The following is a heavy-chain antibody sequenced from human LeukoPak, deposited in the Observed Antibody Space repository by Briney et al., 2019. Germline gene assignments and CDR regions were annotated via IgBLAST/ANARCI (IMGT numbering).Heavy chain of an antibody. V-gene: IGHV3-7*01. Sequence: GGSLRLSCAASGFTFSSYWMSWVRQAPGKGLEWVANIKQDGSEKYYVDSVKGRFTISRDNAKNSLYLQMNSLRAEDTAVYHCARDYDFWSGYAGRGTFDYWGQGTLVTVSS. CDR2: IKQDGSEK. CDR3: ARDYDFWSGYAGRGTFDY. D-gene: IGHD3-3*01. J-gene: IGHJ4*02. CDR1: GFTFSSYW.